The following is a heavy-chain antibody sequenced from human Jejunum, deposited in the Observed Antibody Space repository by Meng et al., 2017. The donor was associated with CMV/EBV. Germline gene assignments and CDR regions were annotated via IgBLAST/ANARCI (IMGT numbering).Heavy chain of an antibody. CDR2: IYHSGRT. J-gene: IGHJ4*02. CDR1: GGSIRNGQW. Sequence: GQWHGSGPGLVKPSGPLSLPCHVSGGSIRNGQWWSWVRQAPGKGLEWIGEIYHSGRTNYNPSVKSRVSMSVDKSQNHFSLRLSSVTAADTAVYYCTTLYGDSISWGQGTLVTVSS. CDR3: TTLYGDSIS. D-gene: IGHD4-17*01. V-gene: IGHV4-4*02.